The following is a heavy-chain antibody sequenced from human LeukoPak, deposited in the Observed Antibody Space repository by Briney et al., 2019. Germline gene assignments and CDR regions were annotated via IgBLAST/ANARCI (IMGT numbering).Heavy chain of an antibody. CDR3: ARRGGLGDFDY. CDR2: IYYSGIT. V-gene: IGHV4-39*01. Sequence: TSSETLSLTCTVSGGSISSSSYYWGWIRQPPGKGLEWIGCIYYSGITYYNPSLKSRVTISVDTSKNHFSLKLSSVTAADTAVYYCARRGGLGDFDYWGQGTLVTVSS. J-gene: IGHJ4*02. D-gene: IGHD3-16*01. CDR1: GGSISSSSYY.